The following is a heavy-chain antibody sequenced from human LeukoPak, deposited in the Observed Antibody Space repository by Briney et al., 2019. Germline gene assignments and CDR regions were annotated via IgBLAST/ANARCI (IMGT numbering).Heavy chain of an antibody. D-gene: IGHD2-2*01. J-gene: IGHJ6*04. Sequence: SETLSLTCIVSGGSIRGVYWGWIRQPAGKGLEYIGRIHTNGNTNYNPSLQSRVSMSLDTSKNQFSLKLRSVTAADTAVYYCVRDPSQHNYYALDVWGAGTTVTVSS. V-gene: IGHV4-4*07. CDR3: VRDPSQHNYYALDV. CDR2: IHTNGNT. CDR1: GGSIRGVY.